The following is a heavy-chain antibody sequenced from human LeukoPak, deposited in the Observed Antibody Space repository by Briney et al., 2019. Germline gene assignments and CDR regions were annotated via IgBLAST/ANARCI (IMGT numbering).Heavy chain of an antibody. Sequence: SQTLSLTCAISGDSVSSNSVTWNWIRQSPSRGLEWLGRTYYRSTWYNDYAVSVRGRITVNPDASKNQFSLHLNSVTPEDTAVYYCARRLTQYDCFDPWGQGILVTVSS. V-gene: IGHV6-1*01. D-gene: IGHD2-2*01. J-gene: IGHJ5*02. CDR1: GDSVSSNSVT. CDR2: TYYRSTWYN. CDR3: ARRLTQYDCFDP.